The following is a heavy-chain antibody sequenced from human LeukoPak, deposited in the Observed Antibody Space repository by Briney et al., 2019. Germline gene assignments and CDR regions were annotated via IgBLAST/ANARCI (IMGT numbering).Heavy chain of an antibody. CDR3: ARVGSISAAIGPFDP. V-gene: IGHV4-59*01. CDR2: IYYSGST. Sequence: LETLSLTCIVSVGSISSYYWSWIRQPPGKGVEWIGYIYYSGSTNYNPSLKSRVSISVDTSKNQFSLKLSSVTAADTAVYYCARVGSISAAIGPFDPWGQGTLVTVSS. J-gene: IGHJ5*02. CDR1: VGSISSYY. D-gene: IGHD6-13*01.